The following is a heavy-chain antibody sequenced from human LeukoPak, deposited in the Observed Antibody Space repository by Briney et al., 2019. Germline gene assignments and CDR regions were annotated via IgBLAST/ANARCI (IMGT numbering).Heavy chain of an antibody. V-gene: IGHV3-74*01. CDR3: ARGYFYYYMDV. CDR2: INSDGSST. J-gene: IGHJ6*03. Sequence: GGSLRLSCAASGFTFSGYWMHWVRQAPGKGLVWVSRINSDGSSTIYADSGKGRLTISRDNAKNTLYLQMNSLRAEDTAVYYCARGYFYYYMDVWGKGTTVTVSS. CDR1: GFTFSGYW.